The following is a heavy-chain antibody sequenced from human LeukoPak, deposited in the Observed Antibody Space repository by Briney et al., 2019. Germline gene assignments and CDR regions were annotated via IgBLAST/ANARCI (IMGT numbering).Heavy chain of an antibody. CDR3: AKEPKRQPYARSYDYSGMEV. CDR2: ISGSGGST. CDR1: GFTFSSYV. Sequence: GGALRLSCAASGFTFSSYVMSSVRQAPGKGLEGVSPISGSGGSTYYADSVKGRFTISRDNSKNTLYLQMNSLRAEDTAVYYCAKEPKRQPYARSYDYSGMEVCGQGATVTVSS. V-gene: IGHV3-23*01. D-gene: IGHD4-17*01. J-gene: IGHJ6*02.